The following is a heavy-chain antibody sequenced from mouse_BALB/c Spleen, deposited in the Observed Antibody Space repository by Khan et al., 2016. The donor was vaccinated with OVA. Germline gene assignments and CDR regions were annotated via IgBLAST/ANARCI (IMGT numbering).Heavy chain of an antibody. CDR1: GYSITSDYA. V-gene: IGHV3-2*02. J-gene: IGHJ4*01. D-gene: IGHD2-3*01. CDR3: ARDGSRYNYAMDY. CDR2: ISSSGST. Sequence: EVELVESGPGLVKPSQSLSLTCTVTGYSITSDYAWNWIRQFPGNKLEWMGYISSSGSTNYNPVLKSRISITRDTSKNQFFLQLNSVTTEDTATYYCARDGSRYNYAMDYWGQGTSVTVSS.